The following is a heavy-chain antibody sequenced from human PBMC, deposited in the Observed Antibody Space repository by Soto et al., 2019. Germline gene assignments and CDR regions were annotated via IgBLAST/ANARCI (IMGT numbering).Heavy chain of an antibody. Sequence: SETLSLTCAVSGASFSTPDWWSWVRQSPGKGLEWIGEIYHTGSTNYNPSLKSRVTISVDKSKNQFSLKLTSVTAADTAVYYCARLRYFYESSGSYGMDVWGQGTTVTVSS. CDR1: GASFSTPDW. CDR3: ARLRYFYESSGSYGMDV. CDR2: IYHTGST. D-gene: IGHD3-22*01. V-gene: IGHV4-4*02. J-gene: IGHJ6*02.